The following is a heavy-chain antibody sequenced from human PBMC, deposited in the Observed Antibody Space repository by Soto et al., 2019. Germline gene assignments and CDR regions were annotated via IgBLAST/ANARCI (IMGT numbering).Heavy chain of an antibody. V-gene: IGHV1-18*01. CDR3: ARGTGEWLISGVDH. CDR2: ISPNNGNT. J-gene: IGHJ4*02. Sequence: GASVKVSCKASGYNFVKYGITWVRQAPGQGLEWMGWISPNNGNTKSAKKFQGRVTMTTDTSTRIVYMELRSLRSDDTAVYYCARGTGEWLISGVDHWGQGTLVTVSS. CDR1: GYNFVKYG. D-gene: IGHD6-19*01.